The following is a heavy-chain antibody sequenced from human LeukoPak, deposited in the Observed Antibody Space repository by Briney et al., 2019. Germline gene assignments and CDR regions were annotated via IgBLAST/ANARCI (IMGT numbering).Heavy chain of an antibody. D-gene: IGHD3-22*01. V-gene: IGHV1-18*01. CDR1: GYTFTRYG. CDR2: ISAYNGNT. J-gene: IGHJ4*02. Sequence: ASVKVSFTASGYTFTRYGISWVRQAPGQGLEWMGWISAYNGNTNYAQKLQGRVTTTTDTSTSTAYMELRSLRSDDTAVYYCARGDNYYDSSSYFDYWGKGPLVTVSS. CDR3: ARGDNYYDSSSYFDY.